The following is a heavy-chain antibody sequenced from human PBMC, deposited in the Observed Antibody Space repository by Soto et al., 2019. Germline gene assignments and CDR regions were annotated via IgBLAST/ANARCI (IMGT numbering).Heavy chain of an antibody. J-gene: IGHJ4*02. CDR1: VFTVSSSY. CDR2: IYTNGDT. Sequence: GGSLRLSCATSVFTVSSSYMSWVRQAPGKGLECVSVIYTNGDTYYADSVKGRFTISRDNSQNTVFLQMNSLRAEDTAVYYCARDSYSRYWGQGTLVTVSS. V-gene: IGHV3-53*01. D-gene: IGHD1-26*01. CDR3: ARDSYSRY.